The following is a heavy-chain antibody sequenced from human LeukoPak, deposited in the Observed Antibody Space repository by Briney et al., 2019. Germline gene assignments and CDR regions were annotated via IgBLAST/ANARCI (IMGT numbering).Heavy chain of an antibody. J-gene: IGHJ5*02. D-gene: IGHD2-2*01. CDR2: IYSGGST. V-gene: IGHV3-66*01. Sequence: GGSLRLSCAASGFTVSSNCMSWVRQAPGKGLEWVSVIYSGGSTYYADSVKGRFTISKDNSKNTLYLQMNSLRAEDTAVYYCILVPPNPWGQGTLVTVSS. CDR1: GFTVSSNC. CDR3: ILVPPNP.